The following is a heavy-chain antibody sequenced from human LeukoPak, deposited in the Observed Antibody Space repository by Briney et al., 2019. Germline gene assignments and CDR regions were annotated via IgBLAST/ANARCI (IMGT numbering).Heavy chain of an antibody. CDR3: ARDRLLLWFGELSNYYYYGMDV. D-gene: IGHD3-10*01. CDR1: GFIFSSYE. J-gene: IGHJ6*04. Sequence: PGGSLRLSCAASGFIFSSYEMNWVRQAPGKGLEWVSYISSSGSTIYYADSVKGRFTISRDNAKNSLYLQMNSLRAEDTAVYYCARDRLLLWFGELSNYYYYGMDVWGKGTTVTVSS. CDR2: ISSSGSTI. V-gene: IGHV3-48*03.